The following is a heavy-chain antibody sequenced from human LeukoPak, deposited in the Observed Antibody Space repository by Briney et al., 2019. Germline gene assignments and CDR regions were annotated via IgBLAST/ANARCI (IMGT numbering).Heavy chain of an antibody. D-gene: IGHD5-18*01. CDR2: IYYSGST. CDR1: GGSISSYY. V-gene: IGHV4-59*01. CDR3: ARDVDTAMFPFDY. J-gene: IGHJ4*02. Sequence: SETLSLTCTVSGGSISSYYWSWIRQPPGKGLEWIGYIYYSGSTNYNPSLKSRVTISVDTSKNQFSLKLSSVTAADTAVYYCARDVDTAMFPFDYWGQGTLVTVSS.